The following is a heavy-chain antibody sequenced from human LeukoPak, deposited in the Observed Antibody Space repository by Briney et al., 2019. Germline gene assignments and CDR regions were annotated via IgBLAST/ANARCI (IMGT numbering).Heavy chain of an antibody. D-gene: IGHD3-22*01. Sequence: PSETLSLTCAVYGGSFSGYYWSWIRQPPGKGLEWIGEINHSGSTNYNPSLKSRVTISVDTSKNQFSLKLSSVTAADTAVYYCATAHHSSGYYYGYWGQGTLVTVSS. CDR2: INHSGST. V-gene: IGHV4-34*01. CDR1: GGSFSGYY. CDR3: ATAHHSSGYYYGY. J-gene: IGHJ4*02.